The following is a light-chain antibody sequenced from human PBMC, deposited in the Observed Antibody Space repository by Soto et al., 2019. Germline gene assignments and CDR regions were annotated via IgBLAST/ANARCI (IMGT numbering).Light chain of an antibody. V-gene: IGLV2-14*01. CDR3: SSYTSSSAWV. CDR1: SSDVGGYNY. J-gene: IGLJ3*02. Sequence: QSVLTQPASVSGSPGQSITISCTGTSSDVGGYNYVSWYQQLPGKAPKLMIYEVSNRPSGVSNRFSGSKSGNTASLTISGLQAEDEADYYCSSYTSSSAWVFGGGTKVNVL. CDR2: EVS.